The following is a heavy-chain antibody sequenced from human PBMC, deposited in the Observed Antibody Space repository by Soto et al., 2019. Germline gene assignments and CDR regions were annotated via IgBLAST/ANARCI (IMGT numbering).Heavy chain of an antibody. CDR2: ISYDGSNK. J-gene: IGHJ4*02. V-gene: IGHV3-30-3*01. D-gene: IGHD5-12*01. CDR3: ARDRGYSGYFDFDY. Sequence: PGGSLRLSCAASGFTFSSYAMHWVRQAPGKGLEWVAVISYDGSNKYYADSVKGRFTISRDNSKNTLYLQMNSLRAEDTAVYYCARDRGYSGYFDFDYWGQGTLVTVSS. CDR1: GFTFSSYA.